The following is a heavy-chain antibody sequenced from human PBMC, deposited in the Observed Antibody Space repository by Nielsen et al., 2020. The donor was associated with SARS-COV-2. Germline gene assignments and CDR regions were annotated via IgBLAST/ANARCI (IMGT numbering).Heavy chain of an antibody. J-gene: IGHJ4*02. CDR3: ARDSWGSYSAPEVFDY. CDR2: ISSSSSYI. CDR1: GFTFSSYS. Sequence: GESLKISCAASGFTFSSYSMNWVRQAPGKGLEWVSSISSSSSYIYYADPVKGRFTISRDNAKNSLYLQMHSLRAEDTAVYYCARDSWGSYSAPEVFDYWGQGTLVTVSS. V-gene: IGHV3-21*01. D-gene: IGHD1-26*01.